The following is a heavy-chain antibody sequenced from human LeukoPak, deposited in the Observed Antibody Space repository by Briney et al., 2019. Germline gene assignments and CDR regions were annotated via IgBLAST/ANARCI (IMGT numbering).Heavy chain of an antibody. CDR3: ARDRGSGPSAGWFDP. V-gene: IGHV3-48*01. J-gene: IGHJ5*02. Sequence: GGSLRLSCAASGFTFSSYSMNWVRQAPGKGLEWVSYISSSSSTIYYADSVKGRFTISRDNAKNSLYLQMNSLRAEDTAVYYCARDRGSGPSAGWFDPWGQGTLVTVSS. CDR2: ISSSSSTI. CDR1: GFTFSSYS. D-gene: IGHD3-3*01.